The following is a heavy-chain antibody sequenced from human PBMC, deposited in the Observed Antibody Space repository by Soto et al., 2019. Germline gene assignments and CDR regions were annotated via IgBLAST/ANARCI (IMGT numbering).Heavy chain of an antibody. V-gene: IGHV2-70*13. CDR2: IERDDDDK. CDR3: ARSIRGPRRFNGMDV. D-gene: IGHD1-20*01. Sequence: SGPTLVNPTETLTLTCTFSGFSLTSPGMCVSWVRQPPGKALEWLALIERDDDDKYYSTSLKTRLTISKDTRKNQVVLTMANMDPADTGTYYCARSIRGPRRFNGMDVWGQGTTVTVSS. CDR1: GFSLTSPGMC. J-gene: IGHJ6*02.